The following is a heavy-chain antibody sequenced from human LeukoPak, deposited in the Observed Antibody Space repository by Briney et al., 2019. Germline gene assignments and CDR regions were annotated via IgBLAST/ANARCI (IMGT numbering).Heavy chain of an antibody. D-gene: IGHD3-10*01. CDR2: ISSNGGRT. CDR3: VKDSSSGSYFDY. J-gene: IGHJ4*02. V-gene: IGHV3-64D*06. Sequence: GGSLRLSCSASGFTFSRYAMHWVRQAPGKGLEYVSAISSNGGRTYYADSVKGRFTISRDNSRNTLHLQMSSLRVEDTAVYYCVKDSSSGSYFDYWGQGTLVTVS. CDR1: GFTFSRYA.